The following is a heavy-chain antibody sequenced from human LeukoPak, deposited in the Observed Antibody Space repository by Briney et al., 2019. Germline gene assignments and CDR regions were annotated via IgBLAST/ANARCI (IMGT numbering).Heavy chain of an antibody. J-gene: IGHJ4*02. D-gene: IGHD2-2*01. CDR3: AKGPLRGTAAAIDY. CDR1: GFSFSGHW. Sequence: GGSLRPSCTASGFSFSGHWMHWARQLPGKGLVWVSRISPTGSTASYADSVKGRFTISRDISTDTLWLQMDSLRTEDTAVYYCAKGPLRGTAAAIDYWGQGTLVTVSS. V-gene: IGHV3-74*01. CDR2: ISPTGSTA.